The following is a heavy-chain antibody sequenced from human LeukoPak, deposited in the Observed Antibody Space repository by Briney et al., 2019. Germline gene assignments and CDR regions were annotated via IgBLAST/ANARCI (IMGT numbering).Heavy chain of an antibody. CDR1: GFTFNDHS. D-gene: IGHD1-1*01. J-gene: IGHJ4*02. Sequence: GGSLRLSCAASGFTFNDHSMNWVRQAPGKGLQWVSYISSGGSTIYYADSVKGRFTISRDNSKNTLYLQMNSLRAEDTAVYYCAKDLPTGFPFDYWGQGTLVTVSS. V-gene: IGHV3-48*01. CDR3: AKDLPTGFPFDY. CDR2: ISSGGSTI.